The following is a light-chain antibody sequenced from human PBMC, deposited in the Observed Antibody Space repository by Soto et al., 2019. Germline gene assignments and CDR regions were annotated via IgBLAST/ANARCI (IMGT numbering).Light chain of an antibody. V-gene: IGKV3-20*01. Sequence: ESLLTQYPGTLSLSPGERATLSWRGSQSVSSNYLAWYQQKPGQPPRLLIYGASTRATGIPDRFSGSGSGTDFTLTISRLQPEDSAVYYCQQYGSSPTWTFGHGTQVDI. J-gene: IGKJ1*01. CDR1: QSVSSNY. CDR2: GAS. CDR3: QQYGSSPTWT.